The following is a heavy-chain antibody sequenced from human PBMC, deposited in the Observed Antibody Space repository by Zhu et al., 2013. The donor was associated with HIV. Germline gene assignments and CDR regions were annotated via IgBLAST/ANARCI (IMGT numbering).Heavy chain of an antibody. D-gene: IGHD1-26*01. Sequence: VQLQESGPGLVKPSETLSLTCGVYGGSISSSYWSWIRQPPGKGLEWIGYFFYTGSTDYNPSLKSRVTISVDAPKNQFSLRLNSVTAADTAVYYCAKTAGYYPNYYFDYWAGTWSPSPQ. CDR2: FFYTGST. CDR3: AKTAGYYPNYYFDY. J-gene: IGHJ4*03. CDR1: GGSISSSY. V-gene: IGHV4-59*01.